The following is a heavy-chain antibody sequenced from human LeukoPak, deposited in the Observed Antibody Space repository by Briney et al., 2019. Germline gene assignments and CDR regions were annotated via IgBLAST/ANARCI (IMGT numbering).Heavy chain of an antibody. Sequence: GESLKISCKGSGYSFTSYWIGWVRQMPGKGLXXXXXIYPGDSDTRYSPSFQGQVTISADKSISTAYLQWSSLKASDTAMYYCAFYYDSSGPEAIDIWGQGTMVTVSS. CDR1: GYSFTSYW. CDR2: IYPGDSDT. V-gene: IGHV5-51*01. CDR3: AFYYDSSGPEAIDI. J-gene: IGHJ3*02. D-gene: IGHD3-22*01.